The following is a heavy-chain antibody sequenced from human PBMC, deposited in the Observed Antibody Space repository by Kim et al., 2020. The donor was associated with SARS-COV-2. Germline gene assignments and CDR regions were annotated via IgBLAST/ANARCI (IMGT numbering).Heavy chain of an antibody. Sequence: GGSLRLSCAASGFTFSSYAMHWVRQAPGKGLEWVAVISYDGSNKYYADSVKGRFTISRDNSKNTLYLQMNSLRAEDTAVYYCARGSSGSYSDFDYWGQG. V-gene: IGHV3-30*04. J-gene: IGHJ4*02. CDR3: ARGSSGSYSDFDY. D-gene: IGHD1-26*01. CDR2: ISYDGSNK. CDR1: GFTFSSYA.